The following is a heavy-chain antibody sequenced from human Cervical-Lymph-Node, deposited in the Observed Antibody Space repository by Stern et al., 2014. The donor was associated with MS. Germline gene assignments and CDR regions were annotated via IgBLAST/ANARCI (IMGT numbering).Heavy chain of an antibody. Sequence: VQLVESGPGLVKPSQTLSLTCTVSGGSISSSGYYLSWIRQPADKGLEWLGRIHDSGSTYSNPSLKSRVTLSMVTPQHQFSPKLPSVAAADTAVYYCATTRWDLCTWNWFDPWGQGTLVTVSS. J-gene: IGHJ5*02. V-gene: IGHV4-61*02. CDR3: ATTRWDLCTWNWFDP. D-gene: IGHD1-26*01. CDR2: IHDSGST. CDR1: GGSISSSGYY.